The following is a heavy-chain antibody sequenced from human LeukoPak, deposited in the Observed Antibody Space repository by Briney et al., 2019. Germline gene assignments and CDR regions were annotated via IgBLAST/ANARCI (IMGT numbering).Heavy chain of an antibody. CDR2: IKQDGSEK. D-gene: IGHD6-13*01. CDR3: ARYNSRSGGMDV. J-gene: IGHJ6*02. Sequence: GGSLRLSCVASEFTFSTYWMSWVRQAPEKGLEWVANIKQDGSEKYYVDSVKGRFTISRDNAKNSLSLQMNSLRVEDTAVYYCARYNSRSGGMDVWAKGPRSPSP. CDR1: EFTFSTYW. V-gene: IGHV3-7*01.